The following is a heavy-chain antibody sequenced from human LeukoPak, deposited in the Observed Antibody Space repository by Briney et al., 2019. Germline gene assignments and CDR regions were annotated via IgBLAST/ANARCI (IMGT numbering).Heavy chain of an antibody. V-gene: IGHV3-48*01. CDR3: ARESVLWFGESHYYYYYGMDV. CDR2: ISSSSSTI. D-gene: IGHD3-10*01. J-gene: IGHJ6*02. Sequence: GGSLRLSCAASGFTFSSYSMNWVRQAPGKGLEWVSYISSSSSTIYYADSVKGRFTISGDNAKNSLYLQMNSLRAEDTAVYYCARESVLWFGESHYYYYYGMDVWGQGTMVTVSS. CDR1: GFTFSSYS.